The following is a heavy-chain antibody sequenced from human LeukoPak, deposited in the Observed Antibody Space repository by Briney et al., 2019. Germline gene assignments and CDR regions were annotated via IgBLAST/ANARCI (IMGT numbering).Heavy chain of an antibody. J-gene: IGHJ4*02. CDR1: GYTFTGYY. V-gene: IGHV1-2*02. CDR3: ARGSIVGATFDYFDY. CDR2: INPNSGGT. Sequence: ASVKVSCKASGYTFTGYYMHWVRQAPGQGLEWMGWINPNSGGTNYAQKFQGRVTMTRDTSISTAYMELSRLRSDDTAVYYCARGSIVGATFDYFDYWGQGTLVTVSS. D-gene: IGHD1-26*01.